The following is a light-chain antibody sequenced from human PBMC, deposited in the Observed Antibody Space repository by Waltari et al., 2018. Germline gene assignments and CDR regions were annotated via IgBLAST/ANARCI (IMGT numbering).Light chain of an antibody. CDR1: QGINSY. CDR3: QQYNSLPYS. CDR2: STN. V-gene: IGKV1-39*01. J-gene: IGKJ2*03. Sequence: DIQMTQSPSSLSASVGDRVTITCRASQGINSYLNWYQQKPGKAPKLLIYSTNRLESGVPSRFSDSGSGTEFTLIISSLQPEDFATYFCQQYNSLPYSFGQGTKVEIK.